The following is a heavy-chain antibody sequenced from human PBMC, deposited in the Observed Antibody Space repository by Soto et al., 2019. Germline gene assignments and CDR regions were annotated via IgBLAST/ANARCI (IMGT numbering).Heavy chain of an antibody. Sequence: GGSLRLSCAASGFTFSSYGMHWVRQAPGKGLEWVAVIWYDGSNKYYADSVKGRFTISRDNSKNTLYLQMNSLRAEDTAVYYCAGDELRGWPVDYWGQGTLVTVSS. CDR3: AGDELRGWPVDY. V-gene: IGHV3-33*01. CDR1: GFTFSSYG. J-gene: IGHJ4*02. CDR2: IWYDGSNK. D-gene: IGHD6-19*01.